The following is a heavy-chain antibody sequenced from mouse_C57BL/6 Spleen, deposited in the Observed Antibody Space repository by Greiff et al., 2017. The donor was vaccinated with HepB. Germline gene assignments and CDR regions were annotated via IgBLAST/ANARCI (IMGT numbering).Heavy chain of an antibody. J-gene: IGHJ1*03. CDR3: ARHEGGPYGNYVYWYFDV. Sequence: VQLQQSGAELVKPGASVKLSCKASGYTFTEYTIHWVKQRSGQGLEWIGWFYPGSGSIKYNEKFKDKATLTADKSSRTVYMELSRLTSEDSAVDVCARHEGGPYGNYVYWYFDVWGTRTTVTVSS. CDR2: FYPGSGSI. D-gene: IGHD2-1*01. V-gene: IGHV1-62-2*01. CDR1: GYTFTEYT.